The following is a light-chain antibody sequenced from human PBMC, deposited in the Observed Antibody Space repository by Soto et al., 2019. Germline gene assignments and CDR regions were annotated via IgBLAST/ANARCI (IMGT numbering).Light chain of an antibody. CDR2: DVS. V-gene: IGKV1-5*01. CDR1: QSISTW. CDR3: QQYSSYSG. Sequence: DIQMTQSPSTLSASVGDRVTITCRASQSISTWLAWYQQKPGKAPKLLIYDVSTLESGVPSRFSGSGSETEFTLTISXLQPDDFATYYCQQYSSYSGFGQGTKVDNK. J-gene: IGKJ1*01.